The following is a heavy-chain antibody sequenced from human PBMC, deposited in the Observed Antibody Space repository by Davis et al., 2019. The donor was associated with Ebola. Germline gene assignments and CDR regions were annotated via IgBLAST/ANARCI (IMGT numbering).Heavy chain of an antibody. CDR2: ISAYNGNT. D-gene: IGHD2-21*02. V-gene: IGHV1-18*04. CDR1: GYTFTGYY. J-gene: IGHJ4*02. Sequence: AASVKVSCKASGYTFTGYYMHWVRQAPGQGLEWMGWISAYNGNTNYAQKLQGRVTMTTDTSTSTAYMELRSLRSDDTAVYYCARVVTAIVGIVDYWGQGTLVTVSS. CDR3: ARVVTAIVGIVDY.